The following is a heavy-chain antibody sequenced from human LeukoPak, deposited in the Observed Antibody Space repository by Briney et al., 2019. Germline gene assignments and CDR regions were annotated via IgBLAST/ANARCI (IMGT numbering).Heavy chain of an antibody. CDR2: ISSSGSTI. CDR1: GFTFSSYE. CDR3: ARGYYDSSGYYFFDY. J-gene: IGHJ4*02. V-gene: IGHV3-48*03. D-gene: IGHD3-22*01. Sequence: GGSLRLSCAASGFTFSSYEMNWVRQAPGKGLEWVSYISSSGSTIYYADSVKGRFTISRDNAKNSLYLQMNGLRAEDTAVYYCARGYYDSSGYYFFDYWGQGTLVTVSS.